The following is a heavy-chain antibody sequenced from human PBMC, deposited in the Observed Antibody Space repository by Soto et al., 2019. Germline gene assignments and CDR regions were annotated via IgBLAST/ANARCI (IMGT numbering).Heavy chain of an antibody. V-gene: IGHV3-23*01. J-gene: IGHJ6*02. CDR1: GFSFSTYP. Sequence: PGGSLRLSCAASGFSFSTYPMIWVRQAPGKRLEGVSSISGSGSDTYYIDSVKGRFTISRDNSKNTVYLQMNSLRAEDTAVYYCAKILSTVTTYYYGMDVWGQGTTVTVSS. CDR3: AKILSTVTTYYYGMDV. CDR2: ISGSGSDT. D-gene: IGHD4-17*01.